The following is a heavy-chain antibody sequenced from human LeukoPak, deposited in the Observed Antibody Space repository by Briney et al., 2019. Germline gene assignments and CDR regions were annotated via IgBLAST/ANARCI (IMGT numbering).Heavy chain of an antibody. V-gene: IGHV3-23*05. Sequence: GGSLRLSCAASGFTFSGYAMSWVRQAPGKGLEWVSVIYISGTTYYADSVRGRFTISRDNSKNTLYLQMNSLRAEDTAVYYCAATTMAFDYWGQGTLVTVSS. CDR3: AATTMAFDY. D-gene: IGHD5-18*01. J-gene: IGHJ4*02. CDR1: GFTFSGYA. CDR2: IYISGTT.